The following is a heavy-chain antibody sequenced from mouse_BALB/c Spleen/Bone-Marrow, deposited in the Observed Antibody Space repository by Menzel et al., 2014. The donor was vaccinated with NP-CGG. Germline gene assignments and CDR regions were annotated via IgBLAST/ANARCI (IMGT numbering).Heavy chain of an antibody. CDR2: IDPANGNT. V-gene: IGHV14-3*02. CDR1: GFNIKDTY. D-gene: IGHD1-1*01. Sequence: DVHLVESGAEPVKPGASVKLSCTASGFNIKDTYMHWVKQRPEQGLEWIGRIDPANGNTKYDPEFQGKATITADTSSNTAYLQLSSLTSEDTAVYYCASYYYGSSLFAYWGQGTLVTVSA. CDR3: ASYYYGSSLFAY. J-gene: IGHJ3*01.